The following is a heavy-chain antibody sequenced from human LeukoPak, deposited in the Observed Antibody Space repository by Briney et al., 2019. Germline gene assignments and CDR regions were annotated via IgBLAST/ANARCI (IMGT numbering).Heavy chain of an antibody. CDR1: GFTVSSNY. Sequence: SGGSLRLSCAASGFTVSSNYMSWVRQAPGKGLEWVSVIYSGGSTYYADSVKGRFTISRDNSKNTLYLQMNSLRAEDTAVYYCARDFIGTAAGTDYWGQGTLVTVSS. CDR2: IYSGGST. CDR3: ARDFIGTAAGTDY. V-gene: IGHV3-66*01. D-gene: IGHD6-13*01. J-gene: IGHJ4*02.